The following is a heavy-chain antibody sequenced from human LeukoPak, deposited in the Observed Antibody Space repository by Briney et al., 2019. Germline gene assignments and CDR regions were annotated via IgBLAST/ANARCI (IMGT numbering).Heavy chain of an antibody. V-gene: IGHV1-8*03. D-gene: IGHD3-22*01. Sequence: ASVKVSCKASGYTFTSYDINWVRQATGQGLEWMGWMNPNSGNTGYAQKFQGRVTITADESTSTAYMELSSLRSEDTAVYYCASSDSSGSFDAFDIWGQGTMVTVSS. J-gene: IGHJ3*02. CDR1: GYTFTSYD. CDR3: ASSDSSGSFDAFDI. CDR2: MNPNSGNT.